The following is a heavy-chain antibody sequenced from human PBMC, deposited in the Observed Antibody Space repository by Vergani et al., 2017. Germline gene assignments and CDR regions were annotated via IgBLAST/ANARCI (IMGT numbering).Heavy chain of an antibody. J-gene: IGHJ5*02. V-gene: IGHV3-21*01. Sequence: EVQLVESGGGLVKPGGSLRLSCAASGFTFSSYSMNWVRQAPGKGLEWVSSISSSSSYIYYADSVKGRFTISRDNAKNSLYLQMNSLRAEDTAVYYCARHGEWEPNWFDPWGQGTLVTVSS. CDR1: GFTFSSYS. D-gene: IGHD1-26*01. CDR3: ARHGEWEPNWFDP. CDR2: ISSSSSYI.